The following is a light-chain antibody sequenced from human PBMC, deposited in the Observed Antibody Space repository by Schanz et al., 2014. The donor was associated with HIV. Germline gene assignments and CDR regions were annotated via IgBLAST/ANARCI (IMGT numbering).Light chain of an antibody. V-gene: IGLV2-14*03. CDR2: DVS. CDR1: SSDVGGYDY. Sequence: QSVLTQPRSVSGSPGQSVTISCTGTSSDVGGYDYVSWYQQHPGKAPKLMIYDVSNRPSGASDRFSGSKSGNTASLTISGLQAEDEADYYCSSYTSSSTVVFGGGTKLTVL. J-gene: IGLJ2*01. CDR3: SSYTSSSTVV.